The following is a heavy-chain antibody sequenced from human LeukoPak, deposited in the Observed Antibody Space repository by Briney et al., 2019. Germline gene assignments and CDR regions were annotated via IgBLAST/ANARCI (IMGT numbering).Heavy chain of an antibody. J-gene: IGHJ4*02. Sequence: ASVKVSCKASGYTFTGYYMHWVRQAPGQGLEWMGWINPNSGGTNYAQKFQGRVTMTRDTSIRTAYMELSRLRSDDTAVYYCARGEWELLYYFDYWGQGTLVTVSS. CDR2: INPNSGGT. CDR3: ARGEWELLYYFDY. CDR1: GYTFTGYY. D-gene: IGHD1-26*01. V-gene: IGHV1-2*02.